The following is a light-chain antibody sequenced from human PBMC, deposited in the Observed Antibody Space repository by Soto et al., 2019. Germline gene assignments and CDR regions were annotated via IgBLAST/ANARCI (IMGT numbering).Light chain of an antibody. CDR1: RSVSSSY. V-gene: IGKV3-20*01. Sequence: EIVLTQSPGTLPLSPGERATLSCRASRSVSSSYLAWYQQKPGQAPRLLIYGASSRATGIPDRFSGSGSGTDFTLTISRLEPEDFAVYYCQQYGSSPYTFGQGTKLEIK. CDR2: GAS. J-gene: IGKJ2*01. CDR3: QQYGSSPYT.